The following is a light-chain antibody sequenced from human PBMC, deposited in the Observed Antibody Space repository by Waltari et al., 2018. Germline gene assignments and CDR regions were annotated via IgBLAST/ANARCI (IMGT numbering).Light chain of an antibody. CDR3: MQARQTPWT. V-gene: IGKV2-28*01. CDR2: LVS. CDR1: QSLLHSSGNTF. Sequence: DIVMTQSPLSLSVTPGEPASISCRSSQSLLHSSGNTFLDWYLQKPGQSPQLLIYLVSNRASGVPDRFSGSGSGTDFTLKISRVEVEDVGVYFCMQARQTPWTFGQGTKVEIK. J-gene: IGKJ1*01.